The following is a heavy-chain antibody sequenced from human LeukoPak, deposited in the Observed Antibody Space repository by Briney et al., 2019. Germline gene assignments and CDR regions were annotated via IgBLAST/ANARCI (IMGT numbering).Heavy chain of an antibody. Sequence: GGSLRLSCAASGFTFSDYALGWVRQAPGRGLEWVATLSGSGAGTYYSDSVQGRFTISRDNAQNSLYLQMNSLRAEDTAVYYCTRGSYGDYEYWGQGTLVTVSS. CDR1: GFTFSDYA. V-gene: IGHV3-23*01. D-gene: IGHD4-17*01. CDR2: LSGSGAGT. J-gene: IGHJ4*02. CDR3: TRGSYGDYEY.